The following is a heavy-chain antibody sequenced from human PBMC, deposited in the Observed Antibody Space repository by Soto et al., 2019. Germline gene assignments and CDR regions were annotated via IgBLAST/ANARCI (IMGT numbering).Heavy chain of an antibody. CDR3: ARHDTEYSGYGGDFDY. J-gene: IGHJ4*02. D-gene: IGHD5-12*01. Sequence: SVKVSCKASGGTFSSYAISWVRQAPGQGLEWMGGIIPIFGTANYAQKFQGRVTITADKSTSTAYMELSSLRSEDTAVYYCARHDTEYSGYGGDFDYWGQGTLVTVSS. CDR1: GGTFSSYA. CDR2: IIPIFGTA. V-gene: IGHV1-69*06.